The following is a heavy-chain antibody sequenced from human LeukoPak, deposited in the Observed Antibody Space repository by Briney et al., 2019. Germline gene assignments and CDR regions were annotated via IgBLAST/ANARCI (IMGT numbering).Heavy chain of an antibody. J-gene: IGHJ6*02. CDR3: AKGGDIVVIPDYFGMDV. Sequence: PGGSLRLSCVASGFTFSDAWMSWVRQAPGKGLELVSSVSGTGGTTYYADSVKGRFAISRDNSKNTLYLQMNSLRAEDTAVYSCAKGGDIVVIPDYFGMDVWGQGTTVTVSS. D-gene: IGHD2-2*01. CDR1: GFTFSDAW. CDR2: VSGTGGTT. V-gene: IGHV3-23*01.